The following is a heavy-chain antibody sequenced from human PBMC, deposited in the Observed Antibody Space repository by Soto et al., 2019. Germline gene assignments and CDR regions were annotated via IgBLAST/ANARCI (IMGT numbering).Heavy chain of an antibody. J-gene: IGHJ3*02. CDR2: IIPIFGTA. CDR1: GGTFSSYA. Sequence: ASVKVSCKASGGTFSSYAISWVRQAPGQGLEWMGGIIPIFGTANYAQKFQGRVTITTDTSTSIANMELRSLRSDDTAVYYCARDRRGSGSRDAFDIWGQGTMVTVSS. V-gene: IGHV1-69*05. CDR3: ARDRRGSGSRDAFDI. D-gene: IGHD3-10*01.